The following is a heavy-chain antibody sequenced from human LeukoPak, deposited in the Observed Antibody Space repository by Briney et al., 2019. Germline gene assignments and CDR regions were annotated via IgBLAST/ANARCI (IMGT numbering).Heavy chain of an antibody. CDR3: ARGVGMAVAGTVIGY. V-gene: IGHV1-2*02. Sequence: ASVKVSCKASGYSFTDKYMHWVRQAPGQGLEWMGWINPNSGGTNYAQKFQGRVTMTTDTSMSTAYMELSRLTSDDTAVYYCARGVGMAVAGTVIGYWGQGTLVTVSS. CDR2: INPNSGGT. J-gene: IGHJ4*02. CDR1: GYSFTDKY. D-gene: IGHD6-19*01.